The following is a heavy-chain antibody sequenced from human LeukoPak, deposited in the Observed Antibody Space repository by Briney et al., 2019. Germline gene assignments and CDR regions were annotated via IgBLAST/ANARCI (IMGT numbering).Heavy chain of an antibody. CDR2: ISGSGVST. D-gene: IGHD3-22*01. J-gene: IGHJ4*02. Sequence: GGSLRLSCAASGFTFSSYAMSWVRQAPGKGLEWVSGISGSGVSTYYADSVKGRFTISRDNSKNTLYLQMNSLRAEDTAVYYCAKDRSYYDSSSYIYYFDYWGQGTLVTVSS. CDR1: GFTFSSYA. CDR3: AKDRSYYDSSSYIYYFDY. V-gene: IGHV3-23*01.